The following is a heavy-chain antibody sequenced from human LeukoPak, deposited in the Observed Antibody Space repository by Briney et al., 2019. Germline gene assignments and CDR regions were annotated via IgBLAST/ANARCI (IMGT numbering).Heavy chain of an antibody. J-gene: IGHJ2*01. CDR3: ARLIAVTEYWYLDL. Sequence: SETLSLTCTVSGGSISSYYWSWIRQPPGKGLEWIGYIYYSGGTNYYPSLKSRVTISVDTSRNQFSLELSSVAAADTAVYYCARLIAVTEYWYLDLWGRGTLVTVSS. D-gene: IGHD6-19*01. CDR1: GGSISSYY. V-gene: IGHV4-59*01. CDR2: IYYSGGT.